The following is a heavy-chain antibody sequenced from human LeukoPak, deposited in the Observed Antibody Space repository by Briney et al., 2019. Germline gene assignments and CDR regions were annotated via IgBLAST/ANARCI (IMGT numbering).Heavy chain of an antibody. J-gene: IGHJ6*03. D-gene: IGHD1-1*01. Sequence: PGGSLRLSCAASGLTFSSYGMNWVRQVPGKGLEWVSYIRSSRSTINYADSVKGRFTISRDNAKNSLYLQMNSLRAEDTAVYYCAREWVTTTGLKYYYYMDVWGKGTTVTVSS. CDR2: IRSSRSTI. CDR3: AREWVTTTGLKYYYYMDV. CDR1: GLTFSSYG. V-gene: IGHV3-48*01.